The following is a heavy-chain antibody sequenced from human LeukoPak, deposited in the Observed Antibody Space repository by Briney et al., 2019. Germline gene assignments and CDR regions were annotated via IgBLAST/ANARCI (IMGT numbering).Heavy chain of an antibody. D-gene: IGHD3-3*01. CDR3: ASRSDWSGYPRFDN. CDR2: INPNSGGT. Sequence: GASVKVSCKASGYTFTGYYMHWVRQAPGQGLEWMGWINPNSGGTNYAQKFQGRVTMTRDTSISTDYMELSRLTSDDTAVYHCASRSDWSGYPRFDNWGQGTLVTVST. J-gene: IGHJ4*02. CDR1: GYTFTGYY. V-gene: IGHV1-2*02.